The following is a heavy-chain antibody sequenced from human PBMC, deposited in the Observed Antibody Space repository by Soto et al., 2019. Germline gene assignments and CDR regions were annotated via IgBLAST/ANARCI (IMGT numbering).Heavy chain of an antibody. CDR1: GGSISSGGYY. Sequence: QVQLQESGPGLVKPSQTLSLTCTVSGGSISSGGYYWSWIRQHPGKGLEWIGYIYYSGSTYYNPSLKSRVTISVDTSKNQFSLKLSSVTAADTAVYYCARVDSRGWGPNFDYWGQGTLVTVSS. CDR3: ARVDSRGWGPNFDY. CDR2: IYYSGST. D-gene: IGHD3-22*01. V-gene: IGHV4-31*03. J-gene: IGHJ4*02.